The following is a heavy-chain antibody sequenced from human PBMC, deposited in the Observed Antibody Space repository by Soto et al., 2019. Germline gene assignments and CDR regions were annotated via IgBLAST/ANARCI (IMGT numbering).Heavy chain of an antibody. CDR3: ARDVRLGGVTIFDY. CDR2: IYYSGST. CDR1: GGSISSGDYY. Sequence: QVQLQESGPGLVKPSQTLSLTCTVSGGSISSGDYYWSWIRQPPGKGLEWIGYIYYSGSTYYNPSIKSRVTIPVDTSKNQFSLKLSSVTAADTAVYYCARDVRLGGVTIFDYWGQGTLVTVYS. J-gene: IGHJ4*02. D-gene: IGHD3-16*01. V-gene: IGHV4-30-4*01.